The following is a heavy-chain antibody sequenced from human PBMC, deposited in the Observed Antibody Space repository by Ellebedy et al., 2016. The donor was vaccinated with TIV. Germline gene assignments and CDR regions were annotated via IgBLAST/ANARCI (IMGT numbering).Heavy chain of an antibody. D-gene: IGHD3-22*01. J-gene: IGHJ6*02. CDR3: TRDPGLYYDSSGYMDV. CDR2: VYYTGIT. CDR1: GGYINSNY. V-gene: IGHV4-59*01. Sequence: GSLRLXXAVSGGYINSNYWSWVRQPPGKGLEWIGNVYYTGITDYNPSLKSRVTISVDRSKNQFSLNLNSVTAADTAVYYCTRDPGLYYDSSGYMDVWGQGTTVTVSS.